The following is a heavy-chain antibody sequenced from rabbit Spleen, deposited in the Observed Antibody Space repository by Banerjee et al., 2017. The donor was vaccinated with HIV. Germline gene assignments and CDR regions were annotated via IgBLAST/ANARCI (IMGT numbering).Heavy chain of an antibody. CDR2: IYTGSSGST. V-gene: IGHV1S45*01. Sequence: QEQLVESGGGLVQPEGSLTLTCTASGFSFSSSYYMCWVRQAPGKGLEWIGCIYTGSSGSTYYASWAKGRFTISKTSSTTVTLQMTSLTAADAAIYFCARDRYVDSGKWKGDLWGQGTLVTVS. CDR3: ARDRYVDSGKWKGDL. D-gene: IGHD1-1*01. CDR1: GFSFSSSYY. J-gene: IGHJ3*01.